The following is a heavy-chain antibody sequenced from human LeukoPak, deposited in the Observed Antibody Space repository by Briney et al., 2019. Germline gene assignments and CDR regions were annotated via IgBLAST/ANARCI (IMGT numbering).Heavy chain of an antibody. Sequence: GGSLRLSCAASGFTFSNYYMTWVRQAPGKGLEWVATIKVDGSEKHYVDSVKGRFTISRDNAKNSLYLQINSLRAEDTAVYYCAREVMDYYDSSGYYFDYWGQGTLVTVSS. CDR2: IKVDGSEK. CDR1: GFTFSNYY. J-gene: IGHJ4*02. CDR3: AREVMDYYDSSGYYFDY. V-gene: IGHV3-7*03. D-gene: IGHD3-22*01.